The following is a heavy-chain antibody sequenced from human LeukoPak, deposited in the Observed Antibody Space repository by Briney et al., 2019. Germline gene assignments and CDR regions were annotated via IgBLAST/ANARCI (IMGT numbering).Heavy chain of an antibody. Sequence: GGSLRLSCAASGLTFSSYATSWVRQAPGKGLEWVSTISGSGGSTYYADSVKGRFTISRDNSKNTLFLQMNSLRAEDTAAYYCAKDLYGDYYFDYWGQGTLVTVSS. CDR3: AKDLYGDYYFDY. V-gene: IGHV3-23*01. CDR2: ISGSGGST. J-gene: IGHJ4*02. CDR1: GLTFSSYA. D-gene: IGHD4-17*01.